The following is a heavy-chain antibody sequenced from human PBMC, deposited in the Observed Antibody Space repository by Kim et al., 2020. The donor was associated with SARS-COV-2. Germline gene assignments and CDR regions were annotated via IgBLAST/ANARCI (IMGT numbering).Heavy chain of an antibody. CDR1: GFTFDNYA. CDR2: ISSSGHSA. D-gene: IGHD6-19*01. J-gene: IGHJ2*01. Sequence: GGSLRLSCAASGFTFDNYAMSWVRQAPGKGLEWVSGISSSGHSAYYADSVKGRFTISRDNSKNTLYLQINSLRAEDTAIYYCVKRPPEDTSDLTFWYFALWGRGTLLTVSS. CDR3: VKRPPEDTSDLTFWYFAL. V-gene: IGHV3-23*01.